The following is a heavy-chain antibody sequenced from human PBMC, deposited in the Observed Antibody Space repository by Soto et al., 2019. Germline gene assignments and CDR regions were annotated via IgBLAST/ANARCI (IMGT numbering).Heavy chain of an antibody. CDR3: ARITYYYGSGSFPSYYYYGMDV. Sequence: SETLSLTCTVSGGSISSYYWSWIRQPPGKGLEWIGYIYYSGSTNYNPSLKSRVTISVDTSKNQFSLKLSSVTAADTVVYYCARITYYYGSGSFPSYYYYGMDVWGQGTTVTVSS. CDR1: GGSISSYY. CDR2: IYYSGST. D-gene: IGHD3-10*01. V-gene: IGHV4-59*01. J-gene: IGHJ6*02.